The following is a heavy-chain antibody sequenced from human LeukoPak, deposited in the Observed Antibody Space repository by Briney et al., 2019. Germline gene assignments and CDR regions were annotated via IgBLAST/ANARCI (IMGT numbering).Heavy chain of an antibody. Sequence: GASVKVSCKASGYTSTNYDIHWVRQAFGQGLEWMGWMNPNSGNTAYAQKFQGRVTMTRSTSITTAYMELSSLTSEDTAVYYCARSDYGDLDNWGQGTLVAVSS. V-gene: IGHV1-8*01. CDR3: ARSDYGDLDN. D-gene: IGHD4-17*01. CDR2: MNPNSGNT. CDR1: GYTSTNYD. J-gene: IGHJ4*02.